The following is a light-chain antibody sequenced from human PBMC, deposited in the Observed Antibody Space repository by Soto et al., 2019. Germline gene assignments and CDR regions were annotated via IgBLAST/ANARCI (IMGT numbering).Light chain of an antibody. Sequence: EIVMTQSPATVSVSPGERATLSCRASQSVSSNLAWYQQKPGQAPSLLIYGSSTRATGIPARFSGSGSGTEFTLTISSPQSEDFAVYYCQQYNNWPWTFGQGTKVEIK. V-gene: IGKV3-15*01. CDR1: QSVSSN. J-gene: IGKJ1*01. CDR2: GSS. CDR3: QQYNNWPWT.